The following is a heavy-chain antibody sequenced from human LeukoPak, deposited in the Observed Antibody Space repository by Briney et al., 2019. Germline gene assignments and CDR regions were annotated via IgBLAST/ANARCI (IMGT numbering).Heavy chain of an antibody. V-gene: IGHV1-69*04. Sequence: SEKVSCKASGGTFSSYAISWVRQAPGQGLGWMGRIIPILGIANYAQKFQGRVTITADKSTSTAYMELSSLRSEDTAVYYCARDSGYYYYGMDVWGQGTTVTVSS. CDR2: IIPILGIA. J-gene: IGHJ6*02. D-gene: IGHD3-10*01. CDR1: GGTFSSYA. CDR3: ARDSGYYYYGMDV.